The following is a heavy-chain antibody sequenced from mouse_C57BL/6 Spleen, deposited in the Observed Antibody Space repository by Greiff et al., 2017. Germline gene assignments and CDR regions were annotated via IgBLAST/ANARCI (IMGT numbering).Heavy chain of an antibody. J-gene: IGHJ3*01. CDR3: AREDDYAFAY. V-gene: IGHV5-16*01. D-gene: IGHD2-4*01. Sequence: EVQVVESAGGLVQPGSSMKLSCTASGFTFSDYYMAWVRQVPEKGLEWVANINYDGSSTYYLDSLKSRFIISRDNAKNILYLQMSSLKSEDTATYYCAREDDYAFAYWGQGTLVTVSA. CDR1: GFTFSDYY. CDR2: INYDGSST.